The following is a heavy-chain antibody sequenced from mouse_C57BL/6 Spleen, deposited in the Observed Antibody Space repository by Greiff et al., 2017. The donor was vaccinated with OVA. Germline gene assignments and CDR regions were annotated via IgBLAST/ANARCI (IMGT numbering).Heavy chain of an antibody. CDR2: IYPGSGNT. Sequence: VQLQQSGAELVRPGASVKLSCKASGYTFTDYYINWVKQRPGQGLEWIARIYPGSGNTYYNEKFKGKATLTAEKSSSTAYMQLSSLTSEDSAVYFCARGGLREYFDVWGTGTTVTVSS. CDR1: GYTFTDYY. D-gene: IGHD2-4*01. CDR3: ARGGLREYFDV. J-gene: IGHJ1*03. V-gene: IGHV1-76*01.